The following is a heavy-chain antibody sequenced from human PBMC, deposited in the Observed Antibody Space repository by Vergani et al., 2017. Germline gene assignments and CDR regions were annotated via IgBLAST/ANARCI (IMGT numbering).Heavy chain of an antibody. D-gene: IGHD1-26*01. CDR2: ISVYNGET. CDR1: GYTFRNYG. Sequence: QVQLVQSGAEVKKPGASVKVSCEGSGYTFRNYGISWVRQAPGEGLEWLGWISVYNGETKFAQKFQGRVTLTRDTSTDTAYMEMGSLRSDDTAVYYCARDRGNSGDYSFDYWVQGALVTVSS. CDR3: ARDRGNSGDYSFDY. J-gene: IGHJ4*02. V-gene: IGHV1-18*04.